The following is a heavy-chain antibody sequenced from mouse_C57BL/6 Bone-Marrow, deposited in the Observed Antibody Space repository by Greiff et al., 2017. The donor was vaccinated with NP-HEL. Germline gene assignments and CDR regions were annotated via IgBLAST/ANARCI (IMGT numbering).Heavy chain of an antibody. Sequence: VQLQQSGPGLVKPSQSLSLTCSVTGYSITSGYYWNWIRQFPGNKLEWMGYISYDGSNNYNPSLKNRISITRDTSKNQFFLKLNSVTTEDTATYYCARRDDYDGRAFAYWGQGTLVTVSA. J-gene: IGHJ3*01. CDR3: ARRDDYDGRAFAY. V-gene: IGHV3-6*01. CDR2: ISYDGSN. CDR1: GYSITSGYY. D-gene: IGHD2-4*01.